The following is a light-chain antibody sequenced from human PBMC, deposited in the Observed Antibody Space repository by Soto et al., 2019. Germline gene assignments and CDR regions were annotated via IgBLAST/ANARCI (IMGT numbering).Light chain of an antibody. CDR2: TAS. J-gene: IGKJ4*01. Sequence: EMVLTQSPATLSLSPGESATLSCRASQNVGHNFAWYQQKSGQPPRLLIHTASSRATGIPARFSGSGSRTDFTLTISSLEPDDFAVYYCHQYSRSPVTFSPLTFGGGSKVEI. CDR3: HQYSRSPVTFSPLT. V-gene: IGKV3D-11*03. CDR1: QNVGHN.